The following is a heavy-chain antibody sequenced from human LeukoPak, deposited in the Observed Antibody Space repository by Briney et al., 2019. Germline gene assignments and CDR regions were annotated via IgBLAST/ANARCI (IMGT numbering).Heavy chain of an antibody. Sequence: SVRVSCKASGFTFSNSAVQWVRQARGQRLEWIGWIVISSGNTNYAQKFQERVTIARDVSTNTAYMELSSLRSEDTAIYYCAADIVGSQFHWGQGTVVTVSS. CDR1: GFTFSNSA. CDR3: AADIVGSQFH. V-gene: IGHV1-58*01. CDR2: IVISSGNT. J-gene: IGHJ4*02. D-gene: IGHD1-26*01.